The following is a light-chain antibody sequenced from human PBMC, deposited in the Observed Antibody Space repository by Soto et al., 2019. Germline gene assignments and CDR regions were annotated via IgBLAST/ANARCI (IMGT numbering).Light chain of an antibody. CDR1: STDPATYDL. J-gene: IGLJ2*01. CDR2: EVA. CDR3: SSYTTSSTLG. V-gene: IGLV2-14*02. Sequence: QSVLTQPASVSGSPGQSITISCTGTSTDPATYDLVSWYQQHPGKAPQLIIYEVAKRPSGVSARFSGSQSGDTASLTISGLQAADEAYYYCSSYTTSSTLGFGGGTKLTVL.